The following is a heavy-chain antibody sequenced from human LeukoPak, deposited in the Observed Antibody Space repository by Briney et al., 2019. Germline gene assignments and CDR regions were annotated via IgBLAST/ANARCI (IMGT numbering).Heavy chain of an antibody. CDR3: ARSSSGSYDY. J-gene: IGHJ4*02. CDR2: FDPEDGDT. D-gene: IGHD1-26*01. V-gene: IGHV1-24*01. Sequence: ASVKVSCKVSGYILTELSMHWVRQAPGKGLEWMGGFDPEDGDTIYAQKFQGRVTMTEDTSTDTPYMELSSLRAEDTAVYYCARSSSGSYDYWGQGTLVTVSS. CDR1: GYILTELS.